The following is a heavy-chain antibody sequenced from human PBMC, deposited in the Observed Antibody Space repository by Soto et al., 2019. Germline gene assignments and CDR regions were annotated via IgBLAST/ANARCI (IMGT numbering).Heavy chain of an antibody. J-gene: IGHJ4*02. CDR2: IYYSGVT. V-gene: IGHV4-31*03. CDR1: GGSISIGGYY. CDR3: AGGVLY. Sequence: QVQLLESGPGLVKSSQTLSLTCTVSGGSISIGGYYWSWIRQHPGKGLEWIGYIYYSGVTYYSPSLKSRVTISIVTSKNQFSLKLSSVTAADTAVYYCAGGVLYWGQGTLVTVSS.